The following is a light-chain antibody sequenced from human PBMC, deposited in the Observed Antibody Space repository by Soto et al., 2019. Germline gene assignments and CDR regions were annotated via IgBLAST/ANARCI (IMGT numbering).Light chain of an antibody. CDR2: DDT. Sequence: SYELTQPPSVSVAPGQTARITCGGDNIGSKSVHWYQQKPGQAPVLVVYDDTDRPSGIPERFSGSKSGNTATLTISRVEAGDEADYYCQVWDTSTDHYVFGTGTKVTVL. CDR3: QVWDTSTDHYV. V-gene: IGLV3-21*02. J-gene: IGLJ1*01. CDR1: NIGSKS.